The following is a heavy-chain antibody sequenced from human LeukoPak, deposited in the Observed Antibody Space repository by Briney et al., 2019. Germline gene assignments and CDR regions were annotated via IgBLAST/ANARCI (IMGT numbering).Heavy chain of an antibody. CDR2: IWNDGSHK. CDR1: GFTFSSYG. Sequence: GGSLRLSCAASGFTFSSYGMHWVRQAPGRGLEWVAVIWNDGSHKYYADSVKGRFTISRDNAKNTLYLQMNSLRAEDTAVYYCARDGQGDLPHDYWGQGTLVTVSS. CDR3: ARDGQGDLPHDY. D-gene: IGHD3-16*01. J-gene: IGHJ4*02. V-gene: IGHV3-33*01.